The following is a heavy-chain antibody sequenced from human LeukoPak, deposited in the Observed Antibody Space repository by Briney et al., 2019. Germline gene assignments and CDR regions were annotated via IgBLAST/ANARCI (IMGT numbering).Heavy chain of an antibody. D-gene: IGHD3-22*01. CDR2: TYYKSKWYN. CDR3: ARDPQPRTSADSSGSEI. CDR1: GDSVSSNSAA. J-gene: IGHJ1*01. Sequence: SQTLSLTCAISGDSVSSNSAAWNWIRQSPSRGLEWLGRTYYKSKWYNDYAVSVKSRITINPDTSKNQFSLQLNSVTPEDTAVYYCARDPQPRTSADSSGSEIWGQGTLVTVSS. V-gene: IGHV6-1*01.